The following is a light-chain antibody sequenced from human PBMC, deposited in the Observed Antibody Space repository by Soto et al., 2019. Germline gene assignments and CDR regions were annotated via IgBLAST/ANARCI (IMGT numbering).Light chain of an antibody. CDR3: MQGTHWPPYT. V-gene: IGKV2-30*01. J-gene: IGKJ2*01. Sequence: DVVMTQSPLSLPVTLGQPASISCRSSQSLAYIDGNTYLNWFHQRPGQSPRRLIYQVSNRDSGVPERFSGSWSGTDFTLKISRVEADDVGVYYCMQGTHWPPYTFGQGTKLEIK. CDR2: QVS. CDR1: QSLAYIDGNTY.